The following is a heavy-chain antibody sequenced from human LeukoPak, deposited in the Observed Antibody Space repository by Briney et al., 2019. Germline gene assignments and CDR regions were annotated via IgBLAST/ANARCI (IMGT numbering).Heavy chain of an antibody. Sequence: ASVKVSCKASGYTFTGYYMHWVRQAPGQGLEWMGWISAYNGNTNYAQNLQGRVTMTTDTSTSTAYMELRSLRSDDTAVYYCARDQGTKYGDYVDYWGQGTLVTVSS. D-gene: IGHD4-17*01. CDR2: ISAYNGNT. V-gene: IGHV1-18*04. CDR3: ARDQGTKYGDYVDY. J-gene: IGHJ4*02. CDR1: GYTFTGYY.